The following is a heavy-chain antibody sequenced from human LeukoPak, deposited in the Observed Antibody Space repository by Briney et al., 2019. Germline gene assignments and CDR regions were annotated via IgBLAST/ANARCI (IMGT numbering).Heavy chain of an antibody. CDR1: GGSFSGYY. D-gene: IGHD3-22*01. CDR3: ARVPYHGRGYSNVVYYSGMDV. CDR2: INHSGST. V-gene: IGHV4-34*01. J-gene: IGHJ6*02. Sequence: SETLSLTCAVYGGSFSGYYWSWIRQPPGKGLEWGGEINHSGSTNYNPSLKSRVTISVDTSKNQFSLKLSFVTAPDTGVYYCARVPYHGRGYSNVVYYSGMDVWGQGSTVTVSS.